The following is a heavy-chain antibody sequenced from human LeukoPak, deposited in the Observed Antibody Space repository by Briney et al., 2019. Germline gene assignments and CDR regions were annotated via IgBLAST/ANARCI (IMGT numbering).Heavy chain of an antibody. CDR3: AKVIVVVPAAMRGYFDY. J-gene: IGHJ4*02. D-gene: IGHD2-2*01. CDR2: ISGSGGST. Sequence: GGSLRLSCAASGFTFSSYAMSWVRQAPGKGLEWVSAISGSGGSTYYADSVKGRFTISRDNSKNTLYLQMNSLRAEDTAVYYCAKVIVVVPAAMRGYFDYWGQGTLVTVSS. CDR1: GFTFSSYA. V-gene: IGHV3-23*01.